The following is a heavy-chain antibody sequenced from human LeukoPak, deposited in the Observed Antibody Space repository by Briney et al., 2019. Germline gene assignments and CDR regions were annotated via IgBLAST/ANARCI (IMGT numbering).Heavy chain of an antibody. CDR2: IGGGHT. V-gene: IGHV3-23*01. Sequence: GGSLRLSCAASGFTLSNYAMNWVRQAPGKGLEWVSAIGGGHTFYADSVKGRFTISRDNSKNTLSLQMNGLREEDTAVYYCTKEGGPMAATTERYSFDHWGQGVLVTVSS. J-gene: IGHJ4*02. CDR1: GFTLSNYA. CDR3: TKEGGPMAATTERYSFDH. D-gene: IGHD6-25*01.